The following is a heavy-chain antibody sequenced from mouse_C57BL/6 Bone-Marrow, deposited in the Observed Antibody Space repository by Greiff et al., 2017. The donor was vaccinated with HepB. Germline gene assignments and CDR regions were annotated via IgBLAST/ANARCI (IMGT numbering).Heavy chain of an antibody. CDR1: GFTFSSYA. D-gene: IGHD2-3*01. Sequence: EVMLVESGGGLVKPGGSLKLSCAASGFTFSSYAMSWVRQTPEKRLEWVATISDGGSYTYYPDNVKGRFTISRDNAKNNLYLQMSHLKSEDTAMYYCARDPSMVTTLSDYWGQGTTLTVSS. J-gene: IGHJ2*01. CDR3: ARDPSMVTTLSDY. CDR2: ISDGGSYT. V-gene: IGHV5-4*01.